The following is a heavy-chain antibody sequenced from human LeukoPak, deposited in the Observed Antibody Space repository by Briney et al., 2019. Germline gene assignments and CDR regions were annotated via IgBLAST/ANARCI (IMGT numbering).Heavy chain of an antibody. V-gene: IGHV3-74*01. D-gene: IGHD1-1*01. CDR1: GFTFSSYW. CDR3: ARDAVERAFDI. CDR2: VNSDGSYT. Sequence: GGSLRLSCAASGFTFSSYWMHWVRQAPGKGLEWVSGVNSDGSYTSYADSVKGRFTISRDNAKNTLYLQMNSLRADDTAVYYCARDAVERAFDIWGQGTMVTVSS. J-gene: IGHJ3*02.